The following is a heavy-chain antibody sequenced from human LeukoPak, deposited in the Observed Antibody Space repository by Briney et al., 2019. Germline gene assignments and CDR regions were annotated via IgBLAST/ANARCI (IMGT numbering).Heavy chain of an antibody. V-gene: IGHV3-23*01. CDR3: AKTGEEKRLLGVFDY. CDR1: GFTFSSYA. D-gene: IGHD3-10*01. J-gene: IGHJ4*02. CDR2: ISGSGGST. Sequence: GGSLRLSCAASGFTFSSYAMSWVRQAPGKGLERVSAISGSGGSTYYADSVKGRFTISRDNSKNTLYLQMNSLRAEDTAVYYCAKTGEEKRLLGVFDYWGQGTLVTVSS.